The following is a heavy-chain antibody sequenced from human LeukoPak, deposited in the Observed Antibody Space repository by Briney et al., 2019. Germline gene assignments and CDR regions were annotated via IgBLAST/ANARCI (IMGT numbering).Heavy chain of an antibody. CDR1: GYTFSVYY. CDR3: ASGYVLGY. J-gene: IGHJ4*02. CDR2: IIPKNGDT. Sequence: GASVKVSCKASGYTFSVYYIHWLRQAPGQGLEWMGWIIPKNGDTNYAQKFRDRVTMTRDTSISTVYMELSRLRSDDTAVYYCASGYVLGYWGQGTLVTVSS. D-gene: IGHD3-16*01. V-gene: IGHV1-2*02.